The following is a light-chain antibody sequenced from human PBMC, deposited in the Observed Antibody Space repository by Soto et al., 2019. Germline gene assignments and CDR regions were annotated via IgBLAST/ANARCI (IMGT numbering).Light chain of an antibody. J-gene: IGKJ4*01. CDR1: QGISSY. CDR2: AAS. CDR3: QQYYSYPPT. V-gene: IGKV1-8*01. Sequence: AIRMTPSPSSFSASTGDRVTITCRASQGISSYLAWYQQKTGKAPKLLIYAASTWQSGVPSRISGSGSGTDFTLTISCLQSEDFATYYCQQYYSYPPTFGGGTKVDIK.